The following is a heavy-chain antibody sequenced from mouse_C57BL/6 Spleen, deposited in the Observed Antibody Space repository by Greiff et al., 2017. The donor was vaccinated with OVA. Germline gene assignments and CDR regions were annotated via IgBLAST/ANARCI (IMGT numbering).Heavy chain of an antibody. V-gene: IGHV1-78*01. CDR1: GYTFTDHT. Sequence: LQQSDAELVKPGASVKISCKVSGYTFTDHTIHWMKQRPEQGLEWIGYIYPRDGSTKYNEKFKGKATLTADKSSSTAYMQLNSLTSEDSAVYFCARALYYYGSSWGAMDYWGQGTSVTVSS. D-gene: IGHD1-1*01. J-gene: IGHJ4*01. CDR3: ARALYYYGSSWGAMDY. CDR2: IYPRDGST.